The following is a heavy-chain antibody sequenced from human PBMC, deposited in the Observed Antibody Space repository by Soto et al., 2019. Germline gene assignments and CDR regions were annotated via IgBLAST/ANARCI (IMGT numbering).Heavy chain of an antibody. CDR2: IYYSGST. V-gene: IGHV4-59*01. D-gene: IGHD1-26*01. J-gene: IGHJ4*02. Sequence: PSETLSLTCTVSGGSISSYYWSWIRQPPGKGLEWIGYIYYSGSTNYNPSLKSRVTISVDTSKNQFSLKLSSVTAADTAVYYCARVLGPWEPNYFDYWGQGTLVTVSS. CDR1: GGSISSYY. CDR3: ARVLGPWEPNYFDY.